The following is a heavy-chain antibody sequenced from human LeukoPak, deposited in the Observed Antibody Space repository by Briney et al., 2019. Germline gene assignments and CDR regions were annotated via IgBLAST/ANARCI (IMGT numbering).Heavy chain of an antibody. D-gene: IGHD3-10*01. CDR1: GYTLTELS. CDR2: FDPEDGET. V-gene: IGHV1-24*01. J-gene: IGHJ3*02. Sequence: ASVHVSCKVSGYTLTELSMHWVRQAPGKGLEWMGGFDPEDGETIYAQKFQGRVTMTEDTSTDTAYMELSSLRSEDTAVYYCATDRPSDYYGSGSPRSDAFDIWGQGTMVTVSS. CDR3: ATDRPSDYYGSGSPRSDAFDI.